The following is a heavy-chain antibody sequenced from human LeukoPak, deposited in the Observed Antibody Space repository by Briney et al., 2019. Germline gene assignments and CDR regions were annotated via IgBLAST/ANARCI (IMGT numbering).Heavy chain of an antibody. Sequence: GGSLRLSCAASGFSFDDYATHWVRQAPGKGLEWVSGTSWNSGSIGYADSVKGRFTISKDNVKNSLYLHMNTLRAEDTAFYYCAKGYSSSWSLPFDYWGQGTLVTVSS. V-gene: IGHV3-9*01. J-gene: IGHJ4*02. D-gene: IGHD6-13*01. CDR2: TSWNSGSI. CDR3: AKGYSSSWSLPFDY. CDR1: GFSFDDYA.